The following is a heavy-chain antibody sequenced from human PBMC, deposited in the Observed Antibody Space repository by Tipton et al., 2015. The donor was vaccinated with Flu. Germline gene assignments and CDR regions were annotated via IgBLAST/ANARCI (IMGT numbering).Heavy chain of an antibody. J-gene: IGHJ4*02. CDR3: ARHTGDSVRGVIDY. Sequence: TLSLTCAVSGDSIRSSDYCWGWIRQPPGKGLEWIGNIFHSGNTYHNPSLKSRVTISVDTSKNQFSLKLSSVTAADTAVYYCARHTGDSVRGVIDYWGQGTLVTVSS. CDR2: IFHSGNT. V-gene: IGHV4-38-2*01. CDR1: GDSIRSSDYC. D-gene: IGHD3-10*02.